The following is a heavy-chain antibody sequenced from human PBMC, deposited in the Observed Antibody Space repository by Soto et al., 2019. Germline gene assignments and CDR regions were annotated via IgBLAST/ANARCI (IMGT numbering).Heavy chain of an antibody. V-gene: IGHV3-21*01. J-gene: IGHJ4*02. CDR2: ISSSSSYI. Sequence: EVQLVESGGGLVQPGGSLRLSCAASGFTFSGYSMNWVRQAPGKGLEWVSFISSSSSYIYYADSVKGRFTITRDNAKNALYLQMNSLRVEGTAVYYCAKGIWSGYFDSPYWGQGTLGIVSS. D-gene: IGHD3-3*01. CDR1: GFTFSGYS. CDR3: AKGIWSGYFDSPY.